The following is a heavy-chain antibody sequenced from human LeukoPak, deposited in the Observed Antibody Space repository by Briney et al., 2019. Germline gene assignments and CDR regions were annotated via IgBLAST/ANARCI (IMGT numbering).Heavy chain of an antibody. CDR2: INHSGST. V-gene: IGHV4-34*01. CDR3: ARSRAGNDFLSAFYSFDI. Sequence: SETLSLTCAVYGGSLSSYYWSWIRQPPGKGLEWIGEINHSGSTNNNPSLKSRVTVLVDASKNQFSLKLSSVTAADSAVYYCARSRAGNDFLSAFYSFDIWGQGTIVTVSS. D-gene: IGHD3-3*01. J-gene: IGHJ3*02. CDR1: GGSLSSYY.